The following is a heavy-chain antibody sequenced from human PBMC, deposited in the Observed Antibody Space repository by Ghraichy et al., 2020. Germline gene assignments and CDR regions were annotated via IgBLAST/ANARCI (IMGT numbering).Heavy chain of an antibody. V-gene: IGHV1-3*01. CDR2: INAGNGNT. J-gene: IGHJ4*02. Sequence: ASVKVSCKASGYTFTSYAMHWVRQAPGQRLEWMGWINAGNGNTKYSQKFQGRVTITRDTSASTAYMELSSLRSEDTAVYYCARDWGYCSSTSCGESFGYWGQGTLVTVS. CDR1: GYTFTSYA. D-gene: IGHD2-2*01. CDR3: ARDWGYCSSTSCGESFGY.